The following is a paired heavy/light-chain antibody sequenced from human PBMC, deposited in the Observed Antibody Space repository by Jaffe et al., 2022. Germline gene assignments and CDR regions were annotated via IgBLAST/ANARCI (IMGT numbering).Light chain of an antibody. V-gene: IGKV1-33*01. CDR2: DVS. J-gene: IGKJ4*01. CDR3: QQYSGLPLT. CDR1: QPIGKA. Sequence: DIQMTQSPSSLSASVGDRVSITCQASQPIGKALNWYQHKPGGAPKSLIYDVSNLETGVPSRFSGSGSGTHFTLTISSLQPEDFATYFCQQYSGLPLTFGGGTKVEMK.
Heavy chain of an antibody. CDR2: ISSSGGTT. D-gene: IGHD5-18*01. CDR1: GFVFRSYE. J-gene: IGHJ3*02. Sequence: ELFLVQSGGGVIQPGGSLRLSCAVSGFVFRSYEMHWVRQAPGKGMEWVSYISSSGGTTYYADSVKGRFTISRDNANSSLYLQMNSLRVEDTAVYYCARDAERAMVMPEAFDIWGQGTVVTVSS. V-gene: IGHV3-48*03. CDR3: ARDAERAMVMPEAFDI.